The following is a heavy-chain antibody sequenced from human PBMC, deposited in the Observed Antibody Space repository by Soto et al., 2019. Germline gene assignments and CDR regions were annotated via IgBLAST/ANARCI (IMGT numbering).Heavy chain of an antibody. D-gene: IGHD3-9*01. CDR3: AKDNDILTGYYSYYFDY. V-gene: IGHV3-23*01. CDR1: GFTFSSYA. Sequence: GGSLRLSCADSGFTFSSYAMSWVRQAPGKGLEWVSAISGSGGSTYYADSVKGRFTISRDNSKNTLYLQMNSLRAEDTAVYYCAKDNDILTGYYSYYFDYWGQGTLVTVSS. J-gene: IGHJ4*02. CDR2: ISGSGGST.